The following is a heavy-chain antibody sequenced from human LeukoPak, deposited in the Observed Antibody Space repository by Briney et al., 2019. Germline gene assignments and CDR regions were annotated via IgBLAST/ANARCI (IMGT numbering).Heavy chain of an antibody. CDR2: IYYSGST. J-gene: IGHJ4*02. V-gene: IGHV4-31*03. CDR1: GGSISSGGYY. CDR3: ARAGGFFSPFGY. D-gene: IGHD3-16*01. Sequence: SETLSLTCTVSGGSISSGGYYWSWLRQHPGKGLEWIGYIYYSGSTYYNPSLKSRVTISVDTSKNQFSLKLSSVTAADTAVYYCARAGGFFSPFGYWGQGTLVTVSS.